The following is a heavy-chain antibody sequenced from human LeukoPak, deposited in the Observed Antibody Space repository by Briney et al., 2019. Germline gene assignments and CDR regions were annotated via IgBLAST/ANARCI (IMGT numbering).Heavy chain of an antibody. V-gene: IGHV1-69*05. Sequence: SVKLSCKASGGTFSSHAISWARQAPGQGLEWMGRIIPIFGTANAAQKFQGRVTITTDESTSTDYTELSSLRSEDTAVYYCARDPLRGSYYYDSSGYLSYQHWGQGTLVTVSS. J-gene: IGHJ1*01. CDR2: IIPIFGTA. CDR1: GGTFSSHA. CDR3: ARDPLRGSYYYDSSGYLSYQH. D-gene: IGHD3-22*01.